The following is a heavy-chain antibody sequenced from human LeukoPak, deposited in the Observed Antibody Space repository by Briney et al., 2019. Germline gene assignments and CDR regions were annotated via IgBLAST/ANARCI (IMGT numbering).Heavy chain of an antibody. V-gene: IGHV4-34*01. Sequence: PSETLSLTCTVSGGSISGYYWSWIRQPPGKGLEWIGEINHSGSTNYNPSLKSRVTISVDTSKNQFSLKLSSVTAADTAVYYCARGRLHYDSSGYYYSYYYMDVWGKGTTVTVSS. D-gene: IGHD3-22*01. CDR3: ARGRLHYDSSGYYYSYYYMDV. CDR2: INHSGST. CDR1: GGSISGYY. J-gene: IGHJ6*03.